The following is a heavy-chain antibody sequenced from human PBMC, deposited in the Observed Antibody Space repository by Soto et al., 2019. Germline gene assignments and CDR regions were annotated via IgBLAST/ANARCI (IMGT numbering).Heavy chain of an antibody. CDR2: IKQDGSEN. J-gene: IGHJ4*02. Sequence: GGSLRLSCAASGFTFSNYWMSWVRQAPGEGLEWVANIKQDGSENSYVDSVKGRFTISRDNAKNSVYLQMNSLRAEDTAVYYCARGRYYSGGRCYFDYWGQGT. CDR3: ARGRYYSGGRCYFDY. D-gene: IGHD2-15*01. CDR1: GFTFSNYW. V-gene: IGHV3-7*04.